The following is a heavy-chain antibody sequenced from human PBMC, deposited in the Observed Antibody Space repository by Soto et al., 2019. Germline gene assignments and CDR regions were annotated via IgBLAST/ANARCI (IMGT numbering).Heavy chain of an antibody. V-gene: IGHV2-5*02. J-gene: IGHJ4*02. CDR3: AHRVLRAVFGLVTTTAIDFDF. Sequence: QITLNESGPTVVKPTATLTLTCTFSGFSLTTSGVGVGWVRQSPGNAPQRLAFIYWDDDKRYSTSLKSRLTITKDTPKNQVVPTMANVDPAYTATYYCAHRVLRAVFGLVTTTAIDFDFWGQGTPVVVSS. CDR2: IYWDDDK. D-gene: IGHD3-3*01. CDR1: GFSLTTSGVG.